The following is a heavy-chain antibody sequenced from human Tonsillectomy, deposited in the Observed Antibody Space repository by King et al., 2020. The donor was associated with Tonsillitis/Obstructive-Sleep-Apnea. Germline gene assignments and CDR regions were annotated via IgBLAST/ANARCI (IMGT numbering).Heavy chain of an antibody. J-gene: IGHJ4*02. CDR2: ITPNSGGT. CDR3: ARGFNGSSVAFDY. Sequence: VQLVQSGAEVKKPGDSVKVSCKASGYTFTGYYMHWVRQAPGQGLEWMGWITPNSGGTNFAQGFQGRVTMTSDTSISTAYMEVNRLTSDDTAVYYCARGFNGSSVAFDYWRQGTLVTVSS. CDR1: GYTFTGYY. V-gene: IGHV1-2*02. D-gene: IGHD6-6*01.